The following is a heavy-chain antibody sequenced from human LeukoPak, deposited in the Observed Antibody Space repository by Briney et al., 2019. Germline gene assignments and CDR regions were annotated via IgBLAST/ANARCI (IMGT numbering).Heavy chain of an antibody. CDR3: AIKSGRYRDAFDI. CDR2: VCPSDSDT. V-gene: IGHV5-51*01. CDR1: GYTFSDYY. J-gene: IGHJ3*02. D-gene: IGHD1-26*01. Sequence: GESLKISCQASGYTFSDYYIGWVRQMPGKGLEWMGIVCPSDSDTRYSPSFQGQVTISADKSITTAYLQWSSLKASDTAMYYCAIKSGRYRDAFDIWGQGTMVTVSS.